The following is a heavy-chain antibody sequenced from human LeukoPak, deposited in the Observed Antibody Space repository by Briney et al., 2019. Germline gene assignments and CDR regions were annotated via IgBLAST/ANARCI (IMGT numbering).Heavy chain of an antibody. CDR3: ARDRSRGLLDAFDI. Sequence: SETLSLTCTVSGVSISSSNSYWGWIRQPPGKGLEWIGSIYYSGNTYYNASLKSQVSISIDTSKNQFSLRLTSVTAADTAVYYCARDRSRGLLDAFDIWGQGTMVTVSS. D-gene: IGHD5-18*01. CDR2: IYYSGNT. V-gene: IGHV4-39*02. J-gene: IGHJ3*02. CDR1: GVSISSSNSY.